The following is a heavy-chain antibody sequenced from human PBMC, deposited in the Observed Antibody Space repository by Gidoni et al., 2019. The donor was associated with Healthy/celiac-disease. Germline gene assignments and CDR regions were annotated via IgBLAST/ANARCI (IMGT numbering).Heavy chain of an antibody. CDR3: AREGLAVAGGRLFDY. Sequence: QVQLVESGGGVVQPGRALRLSCAASGFTFSSYAMHWVRQAPGKGLEWVAVISYDGSNKYYADSVKGRFTISRDNSKNTLYLQMNSLRAEDTAVYYCAREGLAVAGGRLFDYWGQGTLVTVSS. J-gene: IGHJ4*02. D-gene: IGHD6-19*01. CDR1: GFTFSSYA. CDR2: ISYDGSNK. V-gene: IGHV3-30-3*01.